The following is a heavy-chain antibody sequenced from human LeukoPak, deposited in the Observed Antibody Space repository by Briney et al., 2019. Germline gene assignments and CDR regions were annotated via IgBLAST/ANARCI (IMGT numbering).Heavy chain of an antibody. D-gene: IGHD3-22*01. J-gene: IGHJ4*02. CDR2: TYYRSKWYN. CDR3: ARSMISRGEFDY. V-gene: IGHV6-1*01. CDR1: GDSVSSNSVA. Sequence: SQTLSLTFAISGDSVSSNSVAWNWIRQSPSRGLEWLGRTYYRSKWYNDYALSVKSRITINPDTIKNQFSLQLNSVTPEDTAVYYCARSMISRGEFDYWGQGTLVTVSP.